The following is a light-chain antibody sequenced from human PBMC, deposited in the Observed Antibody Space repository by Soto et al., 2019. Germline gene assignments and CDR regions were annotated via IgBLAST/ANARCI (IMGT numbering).Light chain of an antibody. CDR2: DAS. CDR1: QSISDN. V-gene: IGKV3D-15*01. J-gene: IGKJ1*01. Sequence: EIVLTQSPATLSLSPGGRATLSCRASQSISDNLAWYQQKPGQAPRLLIYDASNRATGIPARFSGSGSGTEFTLTISSLQPDDFATYYCQQYNSYWTFGQGTKVDIK. CDR3: QQYNSYWT.